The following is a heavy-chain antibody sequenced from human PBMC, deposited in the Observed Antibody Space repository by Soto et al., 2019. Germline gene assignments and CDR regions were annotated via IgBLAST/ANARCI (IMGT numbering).Heavy chain of an antibody. CDR1: GGSFSCYF. CDR2: INHSGST. V-gene: IGHV4-34*01. CDR3: ARDRRKTVVVPAATLYYYYGMDV. Sequence: SETLSLTCAVSGGSFSCYFWSWIRQPPGKGLEWSGEINHSGSTNYHPSLKRRVPISVDTSKNRFSLKLSSVTAADTAVYYCARDRRKTVVVPAATLYYYYGMDVWGQGTTVTAP. D-gene: IGHD2-2*01. J-gene: IGHJ6*02.